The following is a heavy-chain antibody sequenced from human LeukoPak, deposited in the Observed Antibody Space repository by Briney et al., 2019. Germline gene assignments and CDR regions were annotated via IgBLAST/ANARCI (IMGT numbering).Heavy chain of an antibody. J-gene: IGHJ4*02. V-gene: IGHV4-59*08. CDR3: ARHRAYSSSSPFDY. D-gene: IGHD6-6*01. CDR2: IYYTGST. CDR1: GGSISSLY. Sequence: PSETLSLTCSVSGGSISSLYWSWIRQPPGKGLEWIGYIYYTGSTNHNPSPKSRVTMFVDMSKNQFSLRLSSVTAADTAVYYCARHRAYSSSSPFDYWGQGTLVTVFS.